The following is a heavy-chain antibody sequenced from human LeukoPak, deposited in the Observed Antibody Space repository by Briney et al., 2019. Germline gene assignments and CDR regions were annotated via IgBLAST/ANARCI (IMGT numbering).Heavy chain of an antibody. V-gene: IGHV3-23*01. CDR2: ISGSGGST. D-gene: IGHD3-10*01. Sequence: GGSLRLSCAASGFTFSSYAMSWVRQAPGKGLEWVSAISGSGGSTYYADSVKGRFTISRDNSKNTLYLQMNSLRAEDTAVYYCAKVGGYGSGRGYYYGMDAWGQGTTVTVSS. CDR3: AKVGGYGSGRGYYYGMDA. J-gene: IGHJ6*02. CDR1: GFTFSSYA.